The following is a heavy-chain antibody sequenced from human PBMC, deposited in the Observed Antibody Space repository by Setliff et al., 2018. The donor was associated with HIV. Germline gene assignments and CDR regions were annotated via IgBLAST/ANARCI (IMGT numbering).Heavy chain of an antibody. D-gene: IGHD6-19*01. CDR1: GGSFSGYY. CDR3: ARRSGWSEDY. CDR2: IIHSGST. Sequence: SETLSLTCAVYGGSFSGYYWSWIRQPPGKGLEWNGEIIHSGSTNYNPSLKSRVTISVDTSKNQFSLKLSSVTAADTAVYYCARRSGWSEDYWGQGTLVTVSS. V-gene: IGHV4-34*12. J-gene: IGHJ4*02.